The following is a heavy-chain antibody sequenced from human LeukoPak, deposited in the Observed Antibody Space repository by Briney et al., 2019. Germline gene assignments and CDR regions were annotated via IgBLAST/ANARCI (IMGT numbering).Heavy chain of an antibody. CDR3: ARDVGLGYCTSTSCPGRFDP. CDR2: IKSKGGGGTT. V-gene: IGHV3-15*01. Sequence: GGSLRLSCAASGFPFTDAWMSWVRQAPGKGLEWLGRIKSKGGGGTTDYAAPVKGRFTISRDNSKNTLYLQMNSLRAEDTAVYYCARDVGLGYCTSTSCPGRFDPWGQGTLVTVSS. J-gene: IGHJ5*02. D-gene: IGHD2-2*01. CDR1: GFPFTDAW.